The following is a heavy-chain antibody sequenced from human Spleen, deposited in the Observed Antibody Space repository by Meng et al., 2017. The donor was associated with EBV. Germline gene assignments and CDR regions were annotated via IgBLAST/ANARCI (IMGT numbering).Heavy chain of an antibody. V-gene: IGHV1-18*01. Sequence: QVTMVQSGAEVKKPGASVKVSCKASGYTFTSYAFSWVRQAPGQGLEWMGWISLYNGNTNYAQKLQGRVTMTTNTSTSTAYMELRSLTSDDTAVYYCARLGYGINYLDYWGQGTLVTVSS. J-gene: IGHJ4*02. CDR2: ISLYNGNT. CDR3: ARLGYGINYLDY. D-gene: IGHD4-17*01. CDR1: GYTFTSYA.